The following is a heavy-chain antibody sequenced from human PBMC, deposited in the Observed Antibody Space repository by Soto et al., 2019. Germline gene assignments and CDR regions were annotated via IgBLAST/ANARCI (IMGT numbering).Heavy chain of an antibody. V-gene: IGHV5-10-1*01. D-gene: IGHD6-13*01. CDR3: ERRGVRSCHNDY. CDR2: IDPSDSYT. J-gene: IGHJ4*02. Sequence: PGESLKISWQVSGYSFTSYWINWVRQMPGKGLEWMGRIDPSDSYTNYSPSFQGHVTISADKSISTAYLQWSSLEASDTAIYYCERRGVRSCHNDYWAQGTLATVSS. CDR1: GYSFTSYW.